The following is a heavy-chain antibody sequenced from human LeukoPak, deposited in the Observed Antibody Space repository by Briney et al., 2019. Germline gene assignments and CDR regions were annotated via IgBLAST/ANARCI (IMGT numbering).Heavy chain of an antibody. CDR3: ARARRLYDSSSYYYFDY. Sequence: GGSLRLSCAASGFTVSSNSMSWVRQAPGKGLEWVSVIYSGGSTYYADSVKGRFTISRDTSKNTLSLQMNSLRAEDTAVYFCARARRLYDSSSYYYFDYWGQGTLVTVS. CDR1: GFTVSSNS. D-gene: IGHD3-22*01. CDR2: IYSGGST. J-gene: IGHJ4*02. V-gene: IGHV3-53*01.